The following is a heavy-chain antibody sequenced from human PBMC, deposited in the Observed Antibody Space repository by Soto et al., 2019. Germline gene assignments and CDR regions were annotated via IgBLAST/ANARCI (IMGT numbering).Heavy chain of an antibody. CDR2: IKEDGSEK. CDR3: ARATSSTSGAIDY. D-gene: IGHD2-2*01. V-gene: IGHV3-7*04. J-gene: IGHJ4*02. CDR1: AFTFRNYW. Sequence: PGGSLRLSCAASAFTFRNYWMSWVRQAPGKGLECVAKIKEDGSEKYYVDYVKGRFTISRDNAENSLYLQMNSLTVEDTAVYYFARATSSTSGAIDYWGQGTLVTVSS.